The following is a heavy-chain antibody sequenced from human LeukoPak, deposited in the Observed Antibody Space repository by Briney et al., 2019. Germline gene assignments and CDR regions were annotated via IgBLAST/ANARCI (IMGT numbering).Heavy chain of an antibody. CDR2: ISSSSSYI. CDR3: ARDILSAYCGGDCYPLNGMDV. CDR1: GFTFSSYS. V-gene: IGHV3-21*01. D-gene: IGHD2-21*02. Sequence: GGSLRLSCAASGFTFSSYSMNWVRQAPGKGLEWVSSISSSSSYIYYADSVKGRFTISRDNAKNSLYLQMNSLRAEDTAVYYCARDILSAYCGGDCYPLNGMDVWGQGTTVTVSS. J-gene: IGHJ6*02.